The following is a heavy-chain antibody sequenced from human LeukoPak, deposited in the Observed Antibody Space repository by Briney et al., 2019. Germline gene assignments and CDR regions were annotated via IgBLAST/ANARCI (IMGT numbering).Heavy chain of an antibody. CDR1: GFTFSSYE. D-gene: IGHD2-15*01. Sequence: GGSLRLSCAASGFTFSSYEMNWVRQAPGKGLEWVSYISSSGSTIYYADSVKGRFTISRDNAKNSLYLQMNSLRAEDTALYYCARVGDCSGGSCYRSYYYYMDVWGKGTTVTVSS. V-gene: IGHV3-48*03. CDR2: ISSSGSTI. J-gene: IGHJ6*03. CDR3: ARVGDCSGGSCYRSYYYYMDV.